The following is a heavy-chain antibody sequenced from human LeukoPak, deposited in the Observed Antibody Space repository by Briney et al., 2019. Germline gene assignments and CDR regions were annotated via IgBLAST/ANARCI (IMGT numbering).Heavy chain of an antibody. J-gene: IGHJ2*01. V-gene: IGHV3-73*01. D-gene: IGHD4-17*01. CDR1: GFTFSGSA. CDR3: TRPFTAVTSDL. CDR2: IRSKANSYAT. Sequence: GGSLRLSCAASGFTFSGSAMHWVRQASGKGLEWVGRIRSKANSYATAYAASVKGRFTISRDDSKNTAYLQMNSLKTEDTAMYYCTRPFTAVTSDLWGRGTLVTVSS.